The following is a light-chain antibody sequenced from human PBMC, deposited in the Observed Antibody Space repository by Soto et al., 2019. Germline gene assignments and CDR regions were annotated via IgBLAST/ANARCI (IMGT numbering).Light chain of an antibody. CDR2: KAS. Sequence: DIQMTQSPSTLSASVGDRVTITCRASQSISSWLAWYQQKPGKAPKLLIYKASSLESGVPSRFSGSGSGTDFTLTISSLQPDDFAPYYCQQYNSYSYTFGHGTKLEIK. J-gene: IGKJ2*01. CDR1: QSISSW. V-gene: IGKV1-5*03. CDR3: QQYNSYSYT.